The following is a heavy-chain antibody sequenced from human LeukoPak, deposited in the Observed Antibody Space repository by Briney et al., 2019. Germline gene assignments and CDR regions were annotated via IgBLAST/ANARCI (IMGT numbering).Heavy chain of an antibody. D-gene: IGHD6-19*01. CDR1: GGSISSYY. J-gene: IGHJ3*02. V-gene: IGHV4-59*01. CDR3: ARGGYSSGWAIRINDAFDI. CDR2: IYYSGST. Sequence: SETLSLTCTVSGGSISSYYWSWIRQPPGKGLEWIGYIYYSGSTNYNPSLKSRVTISVDTSKNQFSLKLSSVTAADTAVYYCARGGYSSGWAIRINDAFDIWGQGTVVTVSS.